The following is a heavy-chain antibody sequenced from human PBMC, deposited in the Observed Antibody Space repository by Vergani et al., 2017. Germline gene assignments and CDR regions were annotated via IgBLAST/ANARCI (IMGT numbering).Heavy chain of an antibody. CDR3: ARDQRITMVRGVIIRNDY. D-gene: IGHD3-10*01. CDR2: ISSSSSTI. Sequence: EVQLVESGGGLVQPGGSLRLSCAASGFTFSSYSMNWVRQAPGKGLEWVSYISSSSSTIYYADSVKGRFTISRDNAKNSLYLQMNSLRAEDTAVYYCARDQRITMVRGVIIRNDYWGQGTLVTVSS. J-gene: IGHJ4*02. V-gene: IGHV3-48*01. CDR1: GFTFSSYS.